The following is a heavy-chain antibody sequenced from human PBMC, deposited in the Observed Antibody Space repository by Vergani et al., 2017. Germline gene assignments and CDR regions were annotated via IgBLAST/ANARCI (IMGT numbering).Heavy chain of an antibody. CDR3: ATGTGRSDFDY. V-gene: IGHV3-15*01. CDR1: GFTFSNTW. CDR2: IKSKTDGGTK. D-gene: IGHD1-14*01. Sequence: VLLVQSGAEVKKPGASVRVSCKTSGFTFSNTWMSWVRQAPGKGLEWVGRIKSKTDGGTKDYAAPVRGRFTISRDDSKNALYLQMNSLQIDDTAVYYCATGTGRSDFDYWGRGTLVTVSS. J-gene: IGHJ4*02.